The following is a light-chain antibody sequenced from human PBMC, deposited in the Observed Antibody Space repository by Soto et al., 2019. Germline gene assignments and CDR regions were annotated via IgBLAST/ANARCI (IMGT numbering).Light chain of an antibody. J-gene: IGLJ2*01. Sequence: QSALTQPPSASGSPGQSVTISCTGTSSDVGGYNYVSWYQQHPGKAPKVMIYEVSKRPSGVPDRFSGSKSGNTASLTVSGLQAEDEADYYCSSFAGSNEMVFGGGTKLTVL. CDR2: EVS. CDR3: SSFAGSNEMV. CDR1: SSDVGGYNY. V-gene: IGLV2-8*01.